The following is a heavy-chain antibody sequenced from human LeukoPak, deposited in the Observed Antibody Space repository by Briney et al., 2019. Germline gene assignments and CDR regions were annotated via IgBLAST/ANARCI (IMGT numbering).Heavy chain of an antibody. V-gene: IGHV4-59*01. CDR1: AGSISSYY. J-gene: IGHJ4*02. Sequence: ASETLSLTCTVSAGSISSYYWSWIRQPPGKGLEWIGYFSYGGSTRYNPSLKSRVSASLDTSKSQFSLKLSSVTAADTAVYYCAGMYYDVLTGYSYFDYWGQGTLVTVSS. CDR2: FSYGGST. D-gene: IGHD3-9*01. CDR3: AGMYYDVLTGYSYFDY.